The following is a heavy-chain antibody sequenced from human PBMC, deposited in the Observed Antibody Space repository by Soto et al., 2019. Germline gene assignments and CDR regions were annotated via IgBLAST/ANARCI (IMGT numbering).Heavy chain of an antibody. D-gene: IGHD1-26*01. CDR3: AQDISWEVARYHLDX. Sequence: GGSLRLSCAASGFTFSSYAMTWVRQAPGKGLEWVSVINHRGDRSYYADSVKGRFTISRDNSKNTLDLQMNSLRAEDTALYYCAQDISWEVARYHLDXWGQEPWSPSPX. J-gene: IGHJ5*01. V-gene: IGHV3-23*01. CDR1: GFTFSSYA. CDR2: INHRGDRS.